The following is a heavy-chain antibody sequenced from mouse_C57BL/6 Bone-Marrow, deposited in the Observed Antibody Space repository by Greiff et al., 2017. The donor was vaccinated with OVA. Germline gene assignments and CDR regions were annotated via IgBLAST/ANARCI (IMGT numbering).Heavy chain of an antibody. D-gene: IGHD2-2*01. V-gene: IGHV14-4*01. J-gene: IGHJ3*01. CDR3: TVYGYDNAY. CDR2: IDPENGDT. Sequence: EVKLMESGAELVRPGASVKLSCTASGFNIKDDYMHWVKQRPEQGLEWIGWIDPENGDTEYASKFQGKATITADTSSNTAYLQLSSLTSEDTAVYYCTVYGYDNAYWGQGTLVTVSA. CDR1: GFNIKDDY.